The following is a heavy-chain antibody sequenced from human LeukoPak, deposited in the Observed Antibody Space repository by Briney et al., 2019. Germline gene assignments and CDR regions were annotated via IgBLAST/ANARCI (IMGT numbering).Heavy chain of an antibody. V-gene: IGHV3-30*02. CDR1: GFTFSSYG. CDR2: IRYDGSNK. CDR3: AKDRGSAAAAYYYMDV. Sequence: GGSLRLSCAASGFTFSSYGMHWVRQAPGKGLEWVAFIRYDGSNKYYADSVKGRFTISRDNSKNTLYLQMNSLRAEDTAVYYCAKDRGSAAAAYYYMDVWGKGTTVTVSS. D-gene: IGHD6-13*01. J-gene: IGHJ6*03.